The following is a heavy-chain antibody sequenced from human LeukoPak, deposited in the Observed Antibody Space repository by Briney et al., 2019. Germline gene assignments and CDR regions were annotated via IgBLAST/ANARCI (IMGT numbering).Heavy chain of an antibody. CDR2: INHSGST. CDR1: GGSLSGYY. J-gene: IGHJ3*02. CDR3: ARVRYCSSTSCYSKSAFDI. V-gene: IGHV4-34*01. D-gene: IGHD2-2*01. Sequence: SETLSLTCAVSGGSLSGYYWSWIRHPPGKGLEWIGEINHSGSTNYNPSLKRRGTISVDTSKNQFSLKLSSVTAADTAVYYCARVRYCSSTSCYSKSAFDIWGQGTMVTVSS.